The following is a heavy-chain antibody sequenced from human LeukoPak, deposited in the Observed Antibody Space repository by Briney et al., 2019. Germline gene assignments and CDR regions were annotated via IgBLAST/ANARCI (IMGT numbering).Heavy chain of an antibody. CDR3: ARGGQQLVPDDAFDI. J-gene: IGHJ3*02. CDR2: INPNSGGT. CDR1: GYTFTGYY. Sequence: ASVKVSCKASGYTFTGYYMHWVRQAPGQGLEWMGWINPNSGGTNYAQKFQGRVTMTRDTSISTAYMELSRLRSDDTAAYYCARGGQQLVPDDAFDIWGQGTMVTVSS. V-gene: IGHV1-2*02. D-gene: IGHD6-13*01.